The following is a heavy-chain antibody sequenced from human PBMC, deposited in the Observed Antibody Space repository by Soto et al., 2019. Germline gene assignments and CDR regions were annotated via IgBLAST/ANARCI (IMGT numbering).Heavy chain of an antibody. CDR3: ARSVLVPAAINWFEP. J-gene: IGHJ5*02. V-gene: IGHV4-34*01. D-gene: IGHD2-2*02. CDR1: GGSFSGYY. Sequence: PSETLSLTCAVYGGSFSGYYWSWIRQPPGKGLEWIGEINHSGSTNYNPSLKSRVTISVDTSKNQFSLKLSSVTAADTAVYYCARSVLVPAAINWFEPWGQGTLVTVSS. CDR2: INHSGST.